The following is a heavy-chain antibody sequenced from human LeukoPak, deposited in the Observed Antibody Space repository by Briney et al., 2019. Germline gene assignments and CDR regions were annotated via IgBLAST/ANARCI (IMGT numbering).Heavy chain of an antibody. CDR2: ISITSTHI. D-gene: IGHD2/OR15-2a*01. CDR3: ARGDTSLQGNDDLDI. CDR1: GFTFSTYA. V-gene: IGHV3-21*01. Sequence: GGSLRLSCAASGFTFSTYAMNWVRQAPGKGLEWVSSISITSTHIYYAASVRGRFTISRDNAKNSLNLQMNSLRAEDTALYYCARGDTSLQGNDDLDIWGQGTMVSVST. J-gene: IGHJ3*02.